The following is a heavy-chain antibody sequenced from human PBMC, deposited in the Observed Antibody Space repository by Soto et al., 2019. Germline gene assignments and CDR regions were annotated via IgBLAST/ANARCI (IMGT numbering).Heavy chain of an antibody. Sequence: QVQLVQSGAEVKKPGASVKVSCKTSGYTFTSYHISWVRQAPGQGLEWMGWISAYNSNTNYAQKFQGGVTVTTDTLTSTAYMELRSLRSDDTAVYYCARDTPPTDYWGQGTLVTVSS. CDR2: ISAYNSNT. CDR1: GYTFTSYH. V-gene: IGHV1-18*01. J-gene: IGHJ4*02. CDR3: ARDTPPTDY.